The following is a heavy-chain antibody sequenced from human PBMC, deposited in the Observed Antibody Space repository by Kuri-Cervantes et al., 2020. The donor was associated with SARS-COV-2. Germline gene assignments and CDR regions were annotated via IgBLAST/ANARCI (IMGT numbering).Heavy chain of an antibody. CDR3: ARGGRGVVVPAAKTNWFDP. Sequence: GESLKISCAASGFTFSSYDMHWVRQATGKGLEWVSAIGTAGDTYYPGSVKGRFTISRENAKNSLYLQMNSLRAGDTAVYYCARGGRGVVVPAAKTNWFDPWGQGTLVTVSS. V-gene: IGHV3-13*04. CDR2: IGTAGDT. D-gene: IGHD2-2*01. J-gene: IGHJ5*02. CDR1: GFTFSSYD.